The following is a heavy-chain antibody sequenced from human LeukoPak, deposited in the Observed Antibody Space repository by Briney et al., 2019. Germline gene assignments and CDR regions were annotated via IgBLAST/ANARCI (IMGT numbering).Heavy chain of an antibody. CDR3: ARGDSAYCYGSGSRYYFDY. CDR2: INPNSDGT. J-gene: IGHJ4*02. D-gene: IGHD3-10*01. Sequence: GASVKVSCKASGYTFTGYYMHWVRQAPGQGLEWMGWINPNSDGTNYAQKFQGWVTMTRDTSISTAYMELSRLRSDDTAVYYCARGDSAYCYGSGSRYYFDYWGQGTLVTVSS. CDR1: GYTFTGYY. V-gene: IGHV1-2*04.